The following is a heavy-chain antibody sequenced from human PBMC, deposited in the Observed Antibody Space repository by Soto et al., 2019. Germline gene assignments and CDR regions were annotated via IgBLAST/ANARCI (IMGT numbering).Heavy chain of an antibody. CDR3: ARGRYGDY. V-gene: IGHV1-18*01. CDR2: ISAHNGNT. D-gene: IGHD1-1*01. CDR1: GYTFTSYG. J-gene: IGHJ4*02. Sequence: QVHMVQSGAEVKKPGASVKVSCKGSGYTFTSYGITWVRQAPGQGLEWMGWISAHNGNTDYAQKLQGRVNVTRDTSTSTAYMELRSLRSADTAVYYCARGRYGDYWGQGALVTVSS.